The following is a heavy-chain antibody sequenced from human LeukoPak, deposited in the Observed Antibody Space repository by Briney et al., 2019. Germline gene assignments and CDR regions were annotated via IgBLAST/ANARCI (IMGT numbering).Heavy chain of an antibody. V-gene: IGHV3-21*01. Sequence: GGSLRLSCAASGFTFSSYSMNRVRQAPGKGLEWVSSISSSSSYIYYADSVKGRFTISRDNAKNSLYLQMNSLRAEDTAVYYCARDGYYYYGMDVWGQGTTVTVSS. CDR1: GFTFSSYS. CDR2: ISSSSSYI. J-gene: IGHJ6*02. CDR3: ARDGYYYYGMDV.